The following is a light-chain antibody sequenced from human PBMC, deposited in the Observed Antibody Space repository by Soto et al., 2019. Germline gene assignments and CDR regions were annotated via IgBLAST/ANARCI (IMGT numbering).Light chain of an antibody. V-gene: IGLV2-11*01. J-gene: IGLJ1*01. CDR1: SSDVGSYNY. CDR3: CSYAGSYTYV. Sequence: QSALTQTRSVSGSPGQSVTISCTGTSSDVGSYNYVSWYQQHPGKAPKLMIYDVNKRPSGVPDRFSGSKSGNTASLTISGLQADDETDYYCCSYAGSYTYVFGTGTKVTVL. CDR2: DVN.